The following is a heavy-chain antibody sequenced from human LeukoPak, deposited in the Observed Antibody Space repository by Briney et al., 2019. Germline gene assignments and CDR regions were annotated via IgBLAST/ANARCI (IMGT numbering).Heavy chain of an antibody. J-gene: IGHJ4*02. V-gene: IGHV3-66*01. CDR3: ASVDYYGSGSYSDY. CDR1: GFTVSSNY. CDR2: IYSGGST. D-gene: IGHD3-10*01. Sequence: GGSLRLSCAASGFTVSSNYMSWVRQAPGKGLEWVSVIYSGGSTYYADSVKGRFTISRDNSKNTLYLQMNSLRAEDTAVYYCASVDYYGSGSYSDYWGQGTLVTVSS.